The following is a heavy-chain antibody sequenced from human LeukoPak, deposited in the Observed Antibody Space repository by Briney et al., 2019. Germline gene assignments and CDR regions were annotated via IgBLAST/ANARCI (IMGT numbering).Heavy chain of an antibody. D-gene: IGHD2-2*01. Sequence: VTVSRQSSRYTFTDYYMHLVGPAPRKGLEWVGWINPNSGGTNYAQKFQGRVTMTRDTFISTAYMELSRLKSDDTAVDYCARGPRIVVGPAAMWVFDYWGQGTLVTVSS. J-gene: IGHJ4*02. CDR3: ARGPRIVVGPAAMWVFDY. CDR2: INPNSGGT. V-gene: IGHV1-2*02. CDR1: RYTFTDYY.